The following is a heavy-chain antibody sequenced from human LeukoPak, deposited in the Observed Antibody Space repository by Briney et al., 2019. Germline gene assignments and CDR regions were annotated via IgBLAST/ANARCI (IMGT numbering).Heavy chain of an antibody. D-gene: IGHD6-13*01. Sequence: SQTLSLTCTVSGGSISSGSYYWSWIRQPAGKGLEWIGRIYTSGSTNYNPSLKSRVTISVDTSKNQFSLKLSSVTAADTAVYYCAGDLIAAEGPWGQGTLVTVSS. CDR3: AGDLIAAEGP. J-gene: IGHJ4*02. CDR2: IYTSGST. CDR1: GGSISSGSYY. V-gene: IGHV4-61*02.